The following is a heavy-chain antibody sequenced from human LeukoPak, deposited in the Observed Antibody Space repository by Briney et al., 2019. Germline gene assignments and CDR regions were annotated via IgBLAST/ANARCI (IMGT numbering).Heavy chain of an antibody. D-gene: IGHD3-10*01. Sequence: SETLSLTCTVSGGSISRYYWSWIRRPAGKGLQWIGRIYGSGSTTYNPSLKSRLTMSVDTSKNQFSLKLSSMTAADTAIYYCARDSGTTGEVKFDPWGQGTLVTVSS. CDR3: ARDSGTTGEVKFDP. CDR2: IYGSGST. V-gene: IGHV4-4*07. CDR1: GGSISRYY. J-gene: IGHJ5*02.